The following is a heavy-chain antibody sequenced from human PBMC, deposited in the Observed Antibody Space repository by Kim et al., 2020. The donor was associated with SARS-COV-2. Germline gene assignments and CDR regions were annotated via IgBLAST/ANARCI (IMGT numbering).Heavy chain of an antibody. Sequence: KGRFTIPRDNSKTTLYLQMNSLRAEDTAVYYCAKDQEVVVVPAAMASFDYWGQGTLVTVSS. V-gene: IGHV3-23*01. CDR3: AKDQEVVVVPAAMASFDY. J-gene: IGHJ4*02. D-gene: IGHD2-2*01.